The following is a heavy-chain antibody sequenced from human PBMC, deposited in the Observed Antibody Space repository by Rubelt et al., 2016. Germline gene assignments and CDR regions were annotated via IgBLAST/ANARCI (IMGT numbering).Heavy chain of an antibody. CDR1: FA. D-gene: IGHD6-19*01. Sequence: FAMHWVRQAPGKGLEWVSVISYDGKNKYYADSVEGRFTISRDNSKSTLYLQMNSLRAEDTAVYYCARVRYSSGWAEFDYWAREPWSPSP. V-gene: IGHV3-30*04. CDR3: ARVRYSSGWAEFDY. J-gene: IGHJ4*02. CDR2: ISYDGKNK.